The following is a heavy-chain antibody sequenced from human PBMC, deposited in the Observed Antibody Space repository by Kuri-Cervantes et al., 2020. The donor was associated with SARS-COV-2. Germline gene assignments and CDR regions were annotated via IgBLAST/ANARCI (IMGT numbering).Heavy chain of an antibody. Sequence: ETLSLTCAASGFTFSSYSMNWVRQAPGKGLEWVSSISSSSSYIYYADSVKGRFTISRDNAKNSLYLQMNSLRAEDTAVYYCAREGQQQLVPGRYYYYHYGMDVWGQGTTVTVSS. V-gene: IGHV3-21*01. CDR1: GFTFSSYS. D-gene: IGHD6-13*01. J-gene: IGHJ6*02. CDR3: AREGQQQLVPGRYYYYHYGMDV. CDR2: ISSSSSYI.